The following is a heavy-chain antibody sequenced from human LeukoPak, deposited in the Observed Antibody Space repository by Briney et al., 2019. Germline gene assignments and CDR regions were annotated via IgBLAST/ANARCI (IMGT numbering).Heavy chain of an antibody. CDR2: IEPNSGDT. J-gene: IGHJ6*03. D-gene: IGHD1-26*01. V-gene: IGHV1-2*02. Sequence: ASVKVSCKASGYTFTGYYMHWVRQAPGQGLEWMGWIEPNSGDTNYPEKFQGRVTMTRDTSISTAYMELSRLRSDDTAVYYCAREDRFGGSYYYYYYMDVWGKGTTVTISS. CDR3: AREDRFGGSYYYYYYMDV. CDR1: GYTFTGYY.